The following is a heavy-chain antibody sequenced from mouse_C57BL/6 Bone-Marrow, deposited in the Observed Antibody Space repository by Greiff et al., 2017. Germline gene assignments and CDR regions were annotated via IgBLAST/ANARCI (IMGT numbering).Heavy chain of an antibody. Sequence: VQRVESGAELVKPGASVKISCKASGYAFSSYWMNWVKQRPGKGLEWIGQIYPGDGDTNYNGKFKGKATLTADKSSSTAYMQLSSLTSEDSAVYFCARALYYYGSSWHWYFDVWGTGTTVTVSS. CDR1: GYAFSSYW. J-gene: IGHJ1*03. D-gene: IGHD1-1*01. CDR3: ARALYYYGSSWHWYFDV. CDR2: IYPGDGDT. V-gene: IGHV1-80*01.